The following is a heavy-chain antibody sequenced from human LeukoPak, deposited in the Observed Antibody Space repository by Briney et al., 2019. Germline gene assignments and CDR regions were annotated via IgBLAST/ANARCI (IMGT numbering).Heavy chain of an antibody. CDR2: TYYRSTWYN. CDR3: ARDTGQQWLVSGMDV. Sequence: TSQTLSLTCAISGDSVSSNSVTWNWIRQSPSRGLEWLGRTYYRSTWYNDYAVSVKSRITFNPDTSKNQFSLQLNSVTPEDTAVYYCARDTGQQWLVSGMDVWGQGTTVTVSS. V-gene: IGHV6-1*01. D-gene: IGHD6-19*01. J-gene: IGHJ6*02. CDR1: GDSVSSNSVT.